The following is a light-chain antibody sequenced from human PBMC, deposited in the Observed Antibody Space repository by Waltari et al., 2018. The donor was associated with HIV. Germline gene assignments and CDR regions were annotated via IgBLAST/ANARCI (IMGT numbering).Light chain of an antibody. Sequence: QSALAQPASVSGSPGQSITISCTGTSSDVGGYSSLSWYQQHPGKAPKLIIYDVSNRPSGVSNRFSGSKSGNTASLTISGLQAEDEADYFCSSYTSSSTPAFGGGTKLTVL. CDR3: SSYTSSSTPA. J-gene: IGLJ2*01. CDR1: SSDVGGYSS. V-gene: IGLV2-14*03. CDR2: DVS.